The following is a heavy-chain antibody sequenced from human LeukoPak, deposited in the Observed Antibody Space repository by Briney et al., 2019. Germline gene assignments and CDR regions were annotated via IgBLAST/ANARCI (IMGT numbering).Heavy chain of an antibody. CDR1: GGTFSSYA. CDR2: IIPIFGTA. V-gene: IGHV1-69*06. D-gene: IGHD2-15*01. CDR3: AKGYCSGGSCAFDP. Sequence: GASVKVSCKASGGTFSSYAISWVRQAPGQGLEWMGGIIPIFGTANYAQKFQGRVTITADKSTSTAYMELSSLRFEDTAVYYCAKGYCSGGSCAFDPWGQGTLVTVSS. J-gene: IGHJ5*02.